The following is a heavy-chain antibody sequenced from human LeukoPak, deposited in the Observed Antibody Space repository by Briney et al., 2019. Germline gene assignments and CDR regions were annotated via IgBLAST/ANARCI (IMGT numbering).Heavy chain of an antibody. CDR3: VRDPLPEGYSYGANFAY. CDR2: ISYDGSNK. D-gene: IGHD5-18*01. V-gene: IGHV3-30*04. J-gene: IGHJ4*02. Sequence: PGGSLRLSCAASGFTFSSYTMHWVRQATGKGLEWVAVISYDGSNKYYADSVKGRFTISRDNSKNKLYLKMNSLRAEDTAVYYCVRDPLPEGYSYGANFAYWGQGTLVTVSS. CDR1: GFTFSSYT.